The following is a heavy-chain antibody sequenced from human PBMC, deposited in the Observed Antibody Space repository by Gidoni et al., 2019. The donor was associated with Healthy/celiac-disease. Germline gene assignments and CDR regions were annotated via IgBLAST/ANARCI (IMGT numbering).Heavy chain of an antibody. CDR1: RGSPRSSY. CDR2: IYYSGST. CDR3: ARHLVSGCSGGSCWDAFDI. J-gene: IGHJ3*02. Sequence: QVQLQESVPGLVWPSVPLSLPCPVSRGSPRSSYWIWIRQPPGKGLEWIGYIYYSGSTNYNPALKSRVTISVDTSKNQFSLKLSSVTAADTAVYYCARHLVSGCSGGSCWDAFDIWGQGTMVTVSS. D-gene: IGHD2-15*01. V-gene: IGHV4-59*08.